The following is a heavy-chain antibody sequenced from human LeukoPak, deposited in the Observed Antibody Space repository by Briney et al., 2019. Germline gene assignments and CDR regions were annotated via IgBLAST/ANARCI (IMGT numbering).Heavy chain of an antibody. CDR3: ANLNYYDSSGYFDYFDY. V-gene: IGHV3-48*03. CDR2: ISSSGSTI. CDR1: GFTFSSYE. D-gene: IGHD3-22*01. J-gene: IGHJ4*02. Sequence: PGGSLRLSCAASGFTFSSYEMNWVRQAPGKGLEWVSYISSSGSTIYYADSVKGRFTISRDNAKNSLYLQMNSLRAEDTAVYYCANLNYYDSSGYFDYFDYWGQGTLVTVSS.